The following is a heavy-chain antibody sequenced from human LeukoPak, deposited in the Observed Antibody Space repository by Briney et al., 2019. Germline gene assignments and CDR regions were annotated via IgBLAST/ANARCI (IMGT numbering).Heavy chain of an antibody. D-gene: IGHD6-6*01. CDR2: IYHSGST. CDR3: ARAEDSSSSAFDY. J-gene: IGHJ4*02. V-gene: IGHV4-59*12. Sequence: SETLSLTCTVSGGSISDYYWSWIRQPPGKGLEWIGYIYHSGSTYYNPSLKSRVTISVDRSKNQFSLKLSSVTAADTAVYYCARAEDSSSSAFDYWGQGTLVTVSS. CDR1: GGSISDYY.